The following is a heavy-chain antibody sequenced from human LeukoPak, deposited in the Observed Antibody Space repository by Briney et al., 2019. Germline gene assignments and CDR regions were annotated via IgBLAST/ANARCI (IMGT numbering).Heavy chain of an antibody. J-gene: IGHJ4*02. CDR1: GGSISSGDYY. Sequence: QTLSLTCTVSGGSISSGDYYWSWIRQPPGKGLEWIGYIYYSGSTYYNPSLKSRVTISVDTSKNQFSLKLSSVTAADTAVYYCARTRAYYDFWSGYFFDYWGQGTLVTVAS. CDR2: IYYSGST. D-gene: IGHD3-3*01. CDR3: ARTRAYYDFWSGYFFDY. V-gene: IGHV4-30-4*08.